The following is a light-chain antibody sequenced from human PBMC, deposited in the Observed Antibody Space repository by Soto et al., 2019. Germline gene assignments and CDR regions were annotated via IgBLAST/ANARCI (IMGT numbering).Light chain of an antibody. CDR2: DAS. V-gene: IGKV1-33*01. Sequence: DIQMTQSPTSLSASVGDRVTITCQASQDIRYYLNWYQQKPGKAPELLIYDASNLDTGVPARFSGSGSGTDFTFTISSLEPEDVAIYYCQHRDSGLFTFGGGTKVEIK. J-gene: IGKJ4*01. CDR3: QHRDSGLFT. CDR1: QDIRYY.